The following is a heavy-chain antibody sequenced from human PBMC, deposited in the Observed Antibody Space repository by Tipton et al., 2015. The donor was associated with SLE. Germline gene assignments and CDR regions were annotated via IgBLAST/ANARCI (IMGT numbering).Heavy chain of an antibody. J-gene: IGHJ4*02. Sequence: SLRLSCAASGFTFNTYWMHWVRQAPGKGLVWVSRIKTDGSSTDYADSVKGRFTISRDNSKNTVYLHMNSLRADDTAIYYCASASWNYGFFDYWGQGTLVTVSS. CDR3: ASASWNYGFFDY. CDR1: GFTFNTYW. D-gene: IGHD1-7*01. CDR2: IKTDGSST. V-gene: IGHV3-74*01.